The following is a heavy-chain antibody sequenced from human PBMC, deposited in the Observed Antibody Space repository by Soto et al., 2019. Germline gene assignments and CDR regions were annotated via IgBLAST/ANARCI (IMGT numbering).Heavy chain of an antibody. CDR2: ISYDGSNK. V-gene: IGHV3-30-3*01. CDR1: GFTFSSYA. CDR3: ARTGLRGYYYYGMDV. J-gene: IGHJ6*02. Sequence: GGSLRLSCAASGFTFSSYAMHWVRQAPGKGLEWVAVISYDGSNKYYADSVKGRFTISRDNSKNTLYLQMNSLRAEDTAVYYCARTGLRGYYYYGMDVWGQGTTVTVSS.